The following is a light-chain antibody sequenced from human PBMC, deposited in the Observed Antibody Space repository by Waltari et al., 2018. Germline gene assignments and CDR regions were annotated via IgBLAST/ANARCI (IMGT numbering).Light chain of an antibody. CDR1: QRVSKY. CDR2: DAS. J-gene: IGKJ1*01. CDR3: QKYGTLPAT. Sequence: EIVLTQSPGTLSLSPGERATLSCRASQRVSKYLAWYQQKPGQAPRLLIDDASTRATGIPDRFSGSGWVTDFSLTISRLEPEDFAVYYCQKYGTLPATFGQGTKVQ. V-gene: IGKV3-20*01.